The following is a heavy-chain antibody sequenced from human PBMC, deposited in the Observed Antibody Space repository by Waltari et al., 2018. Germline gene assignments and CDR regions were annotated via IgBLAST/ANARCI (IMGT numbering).Heavy chain of an antibody. Sequence: EVQLVGSGGQLVQPGGSVRLSCAASGFNFRTYAMSWVRQAPGKVLEWVSASSDGRGETTYAESGRGRSTISRDSSKNTLFRQVNSVRAEDTAVYYCVKELYPPRGGAFDVWGQGTKVTVSS. D-gene: IGHD3-10*01. CDR3: VKELYPPRGGAFDV. J-gene: IGHJ3*01. CDR1: GFNFRTYA. CDR2: SSDGRGET. V-gene: IGHV3-23*04.